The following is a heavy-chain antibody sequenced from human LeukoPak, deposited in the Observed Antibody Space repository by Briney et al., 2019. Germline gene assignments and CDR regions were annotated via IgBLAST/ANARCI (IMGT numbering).Heavy chain of an antibody. J-gene: IGHJ6*02. Sequence: SQTLSLTCTVSGGSISSGSYYWSWIRQPAGKGLEWIGRIYTSGSTNYNPSLKSRVTISVDTSKNRFSLKLSSVTAADTAVYYCARDLNAAVAGTPVPFPYGMDVWGQGTTVTVSS. CDR2: IYTSGST. V-gene: IGHV4-61*02. CDR1: GGSISSGSYY. D-gene: IGHD6-19*01. CDR3: ARDLNAAVAGTPVPFPYGMDV.